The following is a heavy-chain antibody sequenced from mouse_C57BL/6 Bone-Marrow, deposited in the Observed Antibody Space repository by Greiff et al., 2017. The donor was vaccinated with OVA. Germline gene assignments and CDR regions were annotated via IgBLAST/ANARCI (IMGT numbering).Heavy chain of an antibody. V-gene: IGHV1-59*01. Sequence: QVQLQQPGAELVRPGTSVKLSCKASGYTFTSYWMHWVKQRPGQGLEWIGVIDPSDSYTTYNQKFKGKATLTVDTSSSTAYMQLSSLTSEDSAVYYCARRYYVDYWGQGTTLTVSS. CDR1: GYTFTSYW. CDR3: ARRYYVDY. J-gene: IGHJ2*01. CDR2: IDPSDSYT.